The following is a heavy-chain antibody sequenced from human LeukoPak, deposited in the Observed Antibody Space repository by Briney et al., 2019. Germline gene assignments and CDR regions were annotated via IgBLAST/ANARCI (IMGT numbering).Heavy chain of an antibody. V-gene: IGHV4-38-2*01. D-gene: IGHD3-22*01. CDR3: ARHAFPSDSSGYYPDY. J-gene: IGHJ4*02. Sequence: SETLSLTCAVSGYSISSGYHWGWIRQAPGKGLEWIGNMYHSGTTYYSPSLKSRVTISVDRSKNQFSLKVTSVTAADTAVYYCARHAFPSDSSGYYPDYWGQGTLVTVSS. CDR2: MYHSGTT. CDR1: GYSISSGYH.